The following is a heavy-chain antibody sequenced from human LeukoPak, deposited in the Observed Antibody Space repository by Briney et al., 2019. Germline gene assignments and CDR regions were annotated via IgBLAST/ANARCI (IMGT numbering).Heavy chain of an antibody. Sequence: SETLSLTCTVSGGSISSSSYYWGWIRQPPGKGLEWIGSIYYSGSTYYNPSLKSRVTISVDTSKNQFSLKLSSVTAADTAVYYCARADNPHYYYDRLDAFDIWGQGTMVTVSS. CDR2: IYYSGST. V-gene: IGHV4-39*07. CDR3: ARADNPHYYYDRLDAFDI. D-gene: IGHD3-22*01. CDR1: GGSISSSSYY. J-gene: IGHJ3*02.